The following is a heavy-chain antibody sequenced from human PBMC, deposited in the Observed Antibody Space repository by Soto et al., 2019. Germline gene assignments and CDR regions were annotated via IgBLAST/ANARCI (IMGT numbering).Heavy chain of an antibody. CDR3: ARGGPGVDTSMIIYYYGMDV. CDR1: GFTFSSYS. Sequence: EVQVVESGGGLVKPGGSLRLSCAASGFTFSSYSMNWVRQAPGKGLEWVSSISSSSSYIYYADSVKGRFTISRDNAKNSLYLQMNSLRAEVTAVYYCARGGPGVDTSMIIYYYGMDVWGQGTTVTVSS. V-gene: IGHV3-21*01. D-gene: IGHD3-16*01. J-gene: IGHJ6*02. CDR2: ISSSSSYI.